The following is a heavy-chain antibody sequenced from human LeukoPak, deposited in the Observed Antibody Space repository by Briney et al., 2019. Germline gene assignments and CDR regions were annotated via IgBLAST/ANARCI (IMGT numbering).Heavy chain of an antibody. Sequence: PGGSLRLSCAASGFTFSSYSMNWVRQAPGKGLEWVSSISSSSSYIYYADSVKGRFTISRDSANNTLFLQMNSLRADDTAVYYCARESGGTAWYQEDWGQGTLVTVSS. CDR1: GFTFSSYS. D-gene: IGHD6-13*01. V-gene: IGHV3-21*04. CDR2: ISSSSSYI. CDR3: ARESGGTAWYQED. J-gene: IGHJ4*02.